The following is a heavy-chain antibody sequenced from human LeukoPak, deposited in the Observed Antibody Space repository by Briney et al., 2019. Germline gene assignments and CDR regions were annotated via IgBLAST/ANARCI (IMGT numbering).Heavy chain of an antibody. V-gene: IGHV4-59*08. CDR1: GGSISSYY. Sequence: SETLSLTCTVSGGSISSYYWSWIRQPPGKGLEWIGYIHYSGSTKYNPSLKSRVSISVDTPKNHFSLKLRSVTAADAAVYYCAGTVGGTNWFDSWGQGTQVTVSS. D-gene: IGHD6-13*01. CDR3: AGTVGGTNWFDS. CDR2: IHYSGST. J-gene: IGHJ5*01.